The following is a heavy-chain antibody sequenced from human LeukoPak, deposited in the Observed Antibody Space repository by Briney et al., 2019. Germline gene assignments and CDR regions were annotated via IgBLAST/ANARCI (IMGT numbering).Heavy chain of an antibody. D-gene: IGHD6-19*01. Sequence: GGSLILSCAASGFTFSSYAMSWVRQAPGKGLEWVSGISGSGGITYYADSVKGRFTISRDNSKNTLYLQMNSLRAEDTAVYYCATHDSSAWYVYWGQGTLVTVSS. CDR3: ATHDSSAWYVY. V-gene: IGHV3-23*01. CDR2: ISGSGGIT. J-gene: IGHJ4*02. CDR1: GFTFSSYA.